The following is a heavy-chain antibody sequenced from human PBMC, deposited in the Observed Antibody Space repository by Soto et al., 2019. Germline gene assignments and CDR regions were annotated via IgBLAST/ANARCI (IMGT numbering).Heavy chain of an antibody. CDR1: GFTFSSYS. V-gene: IGHV3-21*01. J-gene: IGHJ4*02. D-gene: IGHD2-15*01. CDR2: ISSSSSYI. Sequence: EVQLVESGGGLVQPGGSLRLSCAASGFTFSSYSMNWVRQAPGKGLEGVSSISSSSSYIYYTDSVKGRFTIARDNAKNSRYLQMNSLRAEDTAVYYCARDSYCSGGSCYSLFDYWGQGTLVTVSS. CDR3: ARDSYCSGGSCYSLFDY.